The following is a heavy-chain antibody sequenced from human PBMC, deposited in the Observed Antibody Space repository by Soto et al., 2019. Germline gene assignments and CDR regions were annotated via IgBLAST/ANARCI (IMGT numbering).Heavy chain of an antibody. CDR1: GYTFSTYG. CDR2: IGADNGDT. V-gene: IGHV1-18*01. Sequence: QVQLVQSGAEVKKPGASVKVSCKASGYTFSTYGFSWVRQAPGQGLEWMGGIGADNGDTNYAQNFQGRVTMTTDTSTTTSYLELRRLTSDDPAVYFCARDWKGAEGFDPWGQGTLVTVSS. J-gene: IGHJ5*02. CDR3: ARDWKGAEGFDP. D-gene: IGHD1-1*01.